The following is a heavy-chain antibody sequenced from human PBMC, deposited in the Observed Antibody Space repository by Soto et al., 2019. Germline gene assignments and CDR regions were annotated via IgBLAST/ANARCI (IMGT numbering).Heavy chain of an antibody. V-gene: IGHV3-23*01. CDR1: GFTFSNYA. Sequence: GGSLRLSCAASGFTFSNYAMSWVRQTPGKGLEWVSAITGGGGDAYHADSVTGRFTISRDNSKNTLFLQMNRLRADDTAVYYCAKGSASGSPYYFDFWGQGTLVTVSS. CDR3: AKGSASGSPYYFDF. J-gene: IGHJ4*02. D-gene: IGHD6-25*01. CDR2: ITGGGGDA.